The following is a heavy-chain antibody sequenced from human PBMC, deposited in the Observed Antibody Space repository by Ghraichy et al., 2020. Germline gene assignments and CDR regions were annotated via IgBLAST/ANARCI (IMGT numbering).Heavy chain of an antibody. D-gene: IGHD4-23*01. CDR3: ARGLTVVTPSPFYDY. J-gene: IGHJ4*02. V-gene: IGHV4-34*01. Sequence: SETLSLTCAVYGGSFSGYYWSWIRQPPGKGLEWIGEINHSGSTNYNPSLKSRVTISVDTSKNQFSLKLSSVTAADTAVYYCARGLTVVTPSPFYDYWGQGTLVTVSS. CDR1: GGSFSGYY. CDR2: INHSGST.